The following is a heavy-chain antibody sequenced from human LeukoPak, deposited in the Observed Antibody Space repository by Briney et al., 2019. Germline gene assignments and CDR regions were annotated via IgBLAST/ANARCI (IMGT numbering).Heavy chain of an antibody. Sequence: PGRSLRLSCAASGFTFSSYGMHWVRQAPGKRLEWVAVISYDGSNKYYADSVKGRFTISRDNSKNTLYLQMNSLRAEDTAVYYCATRGAAAGTGYYYYYYMDVWGKGTTVTVSS. CDR2: ISYDGSNK. D-gene: IGHD6-13*01. CDR1: GFTFSSYG. V-gene: IGHV3-30*03. J-gene: IGHJ6*03. CDR3: ATRGAAAGTGYYYYYYMDV.